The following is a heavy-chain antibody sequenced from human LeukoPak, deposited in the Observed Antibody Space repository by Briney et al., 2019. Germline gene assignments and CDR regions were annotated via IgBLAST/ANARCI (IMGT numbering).Heavy chain of an antibody. V-gene: IGHV4-39*01. Sequence: GSLRLSCAASGFIFSSYAMSWIRQPPGKGLEWIGSIDYSGSTYYNASLKSRLTISVETTKDQFSLRLSSVTAADTAVYYCARHSENVPVAALDYWGQGTLITVSS. D-gene: IGHD6-19*01. J-gene: IGHJ4*01. CDR3: ARHSENVPVAALDY. CDR2: IDYSGST. CDR1: GFIFSSYA.